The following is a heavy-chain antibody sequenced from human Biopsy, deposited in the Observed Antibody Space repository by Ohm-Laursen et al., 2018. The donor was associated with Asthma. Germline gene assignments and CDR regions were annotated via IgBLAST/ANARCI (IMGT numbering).Heavy chain of an antibody. D-gene: IGHD3-10*01. Sequence: ASVKVSCKTSGYTFNSAGITWVRQAPGQGLEWMGWISVYNGNTKVAQKLQDRVTMTTDTSTSTAYMELRSLRSDDTAVYFGARAVDYSHYYGIDVWGQGTTVTVS. CDR1: GYTFNSAG. J-gene: IGHJ6*02. V-gene: IGHV1-18*01. CDR2: ISVYNGNT. CDR3: ARAVDYSHYYGIDV.